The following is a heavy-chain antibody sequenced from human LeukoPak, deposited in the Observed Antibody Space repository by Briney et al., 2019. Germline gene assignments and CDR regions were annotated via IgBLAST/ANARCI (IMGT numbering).Heavy chain of an antibody. J-gene: IGHJ6*03. CDR1: GGSVSNYY. V-gene: IGHV4-4*07. CDR3: ARDPGAYSSGWYGEYYYYMDV. CDR2: IYTSGST. D-gene: IGHD6-19*01. Sequence: SETLSLTCSVSGGSVSNYYWSWIRQPAGKGLEWIGRIYTSGSTNYNPSLKSRVTMSVDTSKNQFSLKLSSVTAADTAVYYCARDPGAYSSGWYGEYYYYMDVWGKGTTVTVSS.